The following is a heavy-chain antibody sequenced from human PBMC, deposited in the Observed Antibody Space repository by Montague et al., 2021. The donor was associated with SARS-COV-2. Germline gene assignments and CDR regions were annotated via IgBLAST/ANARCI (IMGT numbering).Heavy chain of an antibody. Sequence: TLSLTCTVSGGSISSGSYYWSWIRQPAGKGLEWIGRIYTSGSTNYNPSLKSRVTISVDTSKNQFSLKLSSVTAADTAVYYCAGGPAATYYYGMDVWGQGTTVTVSS. CDR2: IYTSGST. D-gene: IGHD2-15*01. CDR1: GGSISSGSYY. CDR3: AGGPAATYYYGMDV. V-gene: IGHV4-61*02. J-gene: IGHJ6*02.